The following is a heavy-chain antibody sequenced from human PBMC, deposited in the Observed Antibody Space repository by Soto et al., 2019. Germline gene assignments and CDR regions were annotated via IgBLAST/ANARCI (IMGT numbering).Heavy chain of an antibody. D-gene: IGHD6-6*01. J-gene: IGHJ5*02. CDR3: ARDEGIAARRGVYNWFDP. CDR1: GYTFTGYY. Sequence: ASVKFSCKASGYTFTGYYMHWVRQAPGQGLEWMGWINPNSGGTNYAQKFQGRVTMTRDTSISTAYMELSRLRSDDTAVYYCARDEGIAARRGVYNWFDPWGQGTLVTVSS. V-gene: IGHV1-2*02. CDR2: INPNSGGT.